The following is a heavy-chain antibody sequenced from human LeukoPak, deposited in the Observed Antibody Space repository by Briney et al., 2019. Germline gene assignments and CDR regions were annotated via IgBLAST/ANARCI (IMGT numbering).Heavy chain of an antibody. D-gene: IGHD3-22*01. V-gene: IGHV4-4*02. CDR3: ARGSYDYGDYYDSSGYHLFDY. J-gene: IGHJ4*02. CDR1: GGSISSSNW. CDR2: IYYSGST. Sequence: SETLSLTCAVSGGSISSSNWWSWVRQPPGKGLEWIGSIYYSGSTNYNPSLKSRVTISVDTSKNQFSLKLSSVTAADTAVYYCARGSYDYGDYYDSSGYHLFDYWGQGTLVTVSS.